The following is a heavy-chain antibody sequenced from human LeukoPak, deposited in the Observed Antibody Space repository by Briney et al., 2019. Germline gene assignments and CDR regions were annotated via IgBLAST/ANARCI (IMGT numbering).Heavy chain of an antibody. Sequence: KASETLSLTCTVSGGSISSYYWSWIRQPPGKGLEWIGYIYYSGSTNYNPSLKSRVTISVDTSKNQFSLKLSSVTAADTAVYYCASHVRSSGRRGYFDYWGQGTLVTVSS. CDR3: ASHVRSSGRRGYFDY. D-gene: IGHD6-19*01. CDR1: GGSISSYY. J-gene: IGHJ4*02. CDR2: IYYSGST. V-gene: IGHV4-59*08.